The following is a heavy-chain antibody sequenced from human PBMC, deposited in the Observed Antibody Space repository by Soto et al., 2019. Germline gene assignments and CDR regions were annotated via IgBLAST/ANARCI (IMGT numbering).Heavy chain of an antibody. Sequence: LLQESGPGLVKPSETLSLTCSVSGASIRTYTWSWIRQPPGRGLEWLGNIYNSDTPNYNPSLGSRLTMSLATSTNRFSLELRSVTAADTAVYYCARGAHILNDDWGRGTLVTVSS. CDR3: ARGAHILNDD. J-gene: IGHJ4*02. V-gene: IGHV4-59*01. D-gene: IGHD2-21*01. CDR1: GASIRTYT. CDR2: IYNSDTP.